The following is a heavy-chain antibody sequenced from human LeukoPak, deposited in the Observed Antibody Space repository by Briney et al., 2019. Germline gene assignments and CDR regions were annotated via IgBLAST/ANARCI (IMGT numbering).Heavy chain of an antibody. CDR2: INAGNGNT. V-gene: IGHV1-3*01. Sequence: GASVKVSCKASGYTFTSYAMHWVRQAPGQRLEWMGWINAGNGNTKYSQKFQGRVTITRDTSASTAYMELSSLRSEDTAVYYCARESGFGYYDSSGYYFWGQGTLVTVSS. J-gene: IGHJ4*02. D-gene: IGHD3-22*01. CDR1: GYTFTSYA. CDR3: ARESGFGYYDSSGYYF.